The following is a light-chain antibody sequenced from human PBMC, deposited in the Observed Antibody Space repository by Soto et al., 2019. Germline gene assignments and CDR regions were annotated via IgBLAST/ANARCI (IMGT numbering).Light chain of an antibody. V-gene: IGKV3-20*01. J-gene: IGKJ4*01. CDR1: QSVSSNF. Sequence: EIVLTQSPGTLSLSPGERATLSCISSQSVSSNFLALYQGKPGQTPRLRIYGASSRATGIPDRFSGSGSGTDFTLTISRLEPEDFAVYYCRQYGRSLGFAFGGGTKVDI. CDR2: GAS. CDR3: RQYGRSLGFA.